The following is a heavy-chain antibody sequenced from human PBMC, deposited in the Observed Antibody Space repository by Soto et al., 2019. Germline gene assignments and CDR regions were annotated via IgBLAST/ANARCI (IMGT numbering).Heavy chain of an antibody. V-gene: IGHV4-30-4*01. CDR2: IYYSGST. D-gene: IGHD5-18*01. J-gene: IGHJ4*02. CDR1: GGSISRGDYH. CDR3: ARDGGYNFGPFDY. Sequence: QVQLQESGPGLVKPSQTMSLTCTVSGGSISRGDYHWGWIRQPPGKGLEWIGYIYYSGSTYYNPSLKRRATISVDTSKNQFSLRLHSVTAADTAVYYCARDGGYNFGPFDYWGQGALVTVSS.